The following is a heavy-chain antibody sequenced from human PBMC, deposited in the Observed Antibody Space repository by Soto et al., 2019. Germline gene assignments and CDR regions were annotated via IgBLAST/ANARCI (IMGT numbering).Heavy chain of an antibody. CDR2: MSYDGSNK. CDR1: GFTFSSYG. J-gene: IGHJ5*02. CDR3: AKDAAETTWVNWFDP. V-gene: IGHV3-30*18. Sequence: GGSLTLSCAASGFTFSSYGMHWVRQAPGKELEWVAVMSYDGSNKYYADSVKGRFTISRDNSKNKLYLQMNSLRAEDTAVYYCAKDAAETTWVNWFDPWGQGTLVTVSS. D-gene: IGHD1-1*01.